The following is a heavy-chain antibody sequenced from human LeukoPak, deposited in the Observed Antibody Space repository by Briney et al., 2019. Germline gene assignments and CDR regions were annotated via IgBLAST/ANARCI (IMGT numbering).Heavy chain of an antibody. CDR1: GGTFSNNA. V-gene: IGHV1-69*05. D-gene: IGHD5-12*01. CDR2: IIPRFTP. Sequence: GSSVKVSCKASGGTFSNNAISWVRQAPGQGLEWMGGIIPRFTPNYAQHFQGRVTITTDEATTTAYLELSNLRSDDTAVYYCAGLGYSGYGHRSRFDNWGQGTLITVST. CDR3: AGLGYSGYGHRSRFDN. J-gene: IGHJ4*02.